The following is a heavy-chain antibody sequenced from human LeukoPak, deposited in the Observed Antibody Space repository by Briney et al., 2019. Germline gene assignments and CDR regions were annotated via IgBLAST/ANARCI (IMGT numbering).Heavy chain of an antibody. J-gene: IGHJ6*03. CDR3: ARDVGGYSDSSAPPYFFYYYYMDV. CDR2: IYYSGTT. D-gene: IGHD5-24*01. CDR1: GDSISSYD. Sequence: PSETLSLTCSVSGDSISSYDWTRIRQSPGKGLEWIGHIYYSGTTTYNPSLQSRVSMSVDTSKNHLFLNLRSVTAADTAVYFCARDVGGYSDSSAPPYFFYYYYMDVWGKGTTVTVSS. V-gene: IGHV4-59*01.